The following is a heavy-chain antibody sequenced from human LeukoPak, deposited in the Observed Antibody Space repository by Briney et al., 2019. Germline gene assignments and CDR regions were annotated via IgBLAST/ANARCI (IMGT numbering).Heavy chain of an antibody. CDR1: GGSFSGYY. CDR2: INHSGST. J-gene: IGHJ4*02. Sequence: SETLSLTCAVYGGSFSGYYWSWIRQPPGKGLEWIGEINHSGSTNYNPSLKSRVTISVDTSKNQFSLKLSSVTAADTAVYYCARLSAVAGTGTDYWGQGTLSPSPQ. CDR3: ARLSAVAGTGTDY. D-gene: IGHD6-19*01. V-gene: IGHV4-34*01.